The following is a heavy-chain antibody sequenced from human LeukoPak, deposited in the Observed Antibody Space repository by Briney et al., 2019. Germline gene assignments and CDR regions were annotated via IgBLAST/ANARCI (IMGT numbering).Heavy chain of an antibody. CDR2: INPDGSST. V-gene: IGHV3-74*01. CDR1: GFTFSSSW. CDR3: AIGCYYDSSGYCGFDY. D-gene: IGHD3-22*01. Sequence: GGSLRLSCAASGFTFSSSWMHWVRQAPGKGLVWVSRINPDGSSTIYADSVKGRVTISRDNVKNTLHLQMNSLRAEDTAVYYCAIGCYYDSSGYCGFDYWGQGTLVTVSS. J-gene: IGHJ4*02.